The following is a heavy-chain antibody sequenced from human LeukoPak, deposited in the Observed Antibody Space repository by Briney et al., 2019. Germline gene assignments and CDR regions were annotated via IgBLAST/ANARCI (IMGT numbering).Heavy chain of an antibody. Sequence: GGSLRLSCAASGFTFSSYAMHWVRQAPGKGLEWVAVISYDGSNKYYADSVKGRFTISRDNSKNTLYLQMNSLRAEDTAVYYCARDFTSCYDLDYWGQGTLVTVSS. CDR1: GFTFSSYA. CDR3: ARDFTSCYDLDY. J-gene: IGHJ4*02. D-gene: IGHD2-2*01. CDR2: ISYDGSNK. V-gene: IGHV3-30*04.